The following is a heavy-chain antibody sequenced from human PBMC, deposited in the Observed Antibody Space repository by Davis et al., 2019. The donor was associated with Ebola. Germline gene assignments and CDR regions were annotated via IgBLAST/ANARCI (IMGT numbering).Heavy chain of an antibody. J-gene: IGHJ4*02. Sequence: GESLKISCAASGFIFSDYSMSWIRQAPGMGLEWVSFISKSGNTMHYADSVKGRFTTSRDNAKNLLYLQMSSLTAEDTALYYCASEGYDSRGYQKGLENWGQGTLVTVSS. CDR2: ISKSGNTM. V-gene: IGHV3-11*04. D-gene: IGHD3-22*01. CDR3: ASEGYDSRGYQKGLEN. CDR1: GFIFSDYS.